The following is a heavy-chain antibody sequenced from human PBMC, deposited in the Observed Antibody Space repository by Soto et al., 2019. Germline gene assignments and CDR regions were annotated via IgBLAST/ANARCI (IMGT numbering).Heavy chain of an antibody. CDR1: GFTFDDYA. D-gene: IGHD3-16*02. J-gene: IGHJ3*02. CDR3: TIWGSYRYGAFDI. CDR2: ISWNSGSI. V-gene: IGHV3-9*01. Sequence: EVQLVESGGGLVQPGRSLRLSCAASGFTFDDYAMHWVRQAPGKGLEWVSGISWNSGSIGYADSVKGRFTISRDNAKNSLYLQMNSLRAEDTALYYCTIWGSYRYGAFDIWGQVTMVTVSS.